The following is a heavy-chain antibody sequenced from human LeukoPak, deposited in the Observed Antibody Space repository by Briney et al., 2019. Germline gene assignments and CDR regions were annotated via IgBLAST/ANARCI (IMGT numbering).Heavy chain of an antibody. V-gene: IGHV4-31*03. CDR1: GGSISSGGYY. Sequence: SQTLSLTCTVSGGSISSGGYYWRWIRQHPGKGLEWIGYIYYSGSTYYNPSLKSRVTISVDTSKNQFSLKLSSVTAADTAVYYCAREVVVTPILYYFDYWGQGTLVTVSS. CDR2: IYYSGST. J-gene: IGHJ4*02. D-gene: IGHD2-21*02. CDR3: AREVVVTPILYYFDY.